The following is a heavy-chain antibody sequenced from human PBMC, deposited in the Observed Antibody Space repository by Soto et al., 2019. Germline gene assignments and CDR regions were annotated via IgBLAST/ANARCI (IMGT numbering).Heavy chain of an antibody. Sequence: RASVKVSCKASGYTFTGYYIHWVRQAPGQGLEWMGWIIPHSGGTKFAQKFQGRVTMTRDTSISTAHMELSRPNYDDTAMYYCARGGTYHGFDIWGQGTMVTVSS. V-gene: IGHV1-2*02. J-gene: IGHJ3*02. CDR2: IIPHSGGT. CDR3: ARGGTYHGFDI. D-gene: IGHD1-26*01. CDR1: GYTFTGYY.